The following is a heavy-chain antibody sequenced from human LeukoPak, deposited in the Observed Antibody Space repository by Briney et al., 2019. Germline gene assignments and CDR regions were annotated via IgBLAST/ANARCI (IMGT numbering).Heavy chain of an antibody. V-gene: IGHV1-46*01. CDR2: INPSGGST. CDR1: GYTFTSYY. Sequence: ASVKVSCKASGYTFTSYYLHWVRQAPVQGLEWMGIINPSGGSTNYAQKFQGRVTMTRDTSTSTVYMELNSLRSEDTAVYYCARGDHVRIYAESSFDIWGHGTMVTVSS. J-gene: IGHJ3*02. CDR3: ARGDHVRIYAESSFDI. D-gene: IGHD5/OR15-5a*01.